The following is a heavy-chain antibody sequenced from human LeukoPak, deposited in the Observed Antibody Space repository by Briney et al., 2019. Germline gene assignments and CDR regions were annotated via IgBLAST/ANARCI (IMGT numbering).Heavy chain of an antibody. J-gene: IGHJ4*02. D-gene: IGHD6-6*01. CDR2: IIPIFGTA. CDR3: ARDGIAARPRGKPLGY. V-gene: IGHV1-69*05. CDR1: GGTFSSYA. Sequence: ASVKVSCKASGGTFSSYAISWVRQAPGQGLEWMGGIIPIFGTANYAQKFQGRVTITTDESTSTAYMELSSLRSEDTAVYYCARDGIAARPRGKPLGYWGQGTLVTVSS.